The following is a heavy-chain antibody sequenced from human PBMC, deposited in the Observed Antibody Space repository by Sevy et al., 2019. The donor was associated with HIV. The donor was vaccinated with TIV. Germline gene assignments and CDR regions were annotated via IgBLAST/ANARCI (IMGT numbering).Heavy chain of an antibody. D-gene: IGHD6-19*01. V-gene: IGHV3-74*01. Sequence: GGSLRLSFAASGFTSGSFWMNWVRQTPGKGLIWVPHINSDGKIADYADSVKGRFTVSRDSAKNTQHLQMTSLGDEDTALYDCTIGSAGTAEHWGQGILVTVSS. CDR3: TIGSAGTAEH. J-gene: IGHJ4*02. CDR1: GFTSGSFW. CDR2: INSDGKIA.